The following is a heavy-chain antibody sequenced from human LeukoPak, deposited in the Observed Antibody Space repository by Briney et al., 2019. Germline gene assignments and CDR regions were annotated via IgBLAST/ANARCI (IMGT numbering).Heavy chain of an antibody. CDR3: ARGGDYGVKIDY. D-gene: IGHD3-16*01. CDR2: ISASGGNT. V-gene: IGHV3-23*01. J-gene: IGHJ4*02. Sequence: GGSLRLSCAASGFSFSSHGMSWVRQSPGKGLEWVSGISASGGNTYYADSVKGRFTISRDNSKNTLYLQLNTLRADDTAVYYCARGGDYGVKIDYWGQGTLVIVSS. CDR1: GFSFSSHG.